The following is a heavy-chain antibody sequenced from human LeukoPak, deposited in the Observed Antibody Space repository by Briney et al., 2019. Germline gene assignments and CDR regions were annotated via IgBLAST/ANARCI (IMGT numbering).Heavy chain of an antibody. CDR1: GGSISSYY. V-gene: IGHV4-59*12. J-gene: IGHJ6*02. CDR3: ARILTGYYYYYGMDV. Sequence: SETLSLTCTVSGGSISSYYWTWIRQPPGKGLEWIGHIYHTGNTNYNPSLKSRVTMSVDTSKNQFSLKLSSVTAADTAVYYCARILTGYYYYYGMDVWGQGTTVTVSS. CDR2: IYHTGNT. D-gene: IGHD3-9*01.